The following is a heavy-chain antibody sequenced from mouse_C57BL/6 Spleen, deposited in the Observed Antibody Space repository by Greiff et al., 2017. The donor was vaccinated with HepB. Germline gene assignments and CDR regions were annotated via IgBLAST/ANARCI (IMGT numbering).Heavy chain of an antibody. Sequence: QVQLKQPGAELVRPGSSVKLSCKASGYTFTSYWMHWVKQRPIQGLEWIGNIDPSDSETHYNQKFKDKATLTVDKSSSTAYMQLSSLTSEDSAVYDCARSHYYGSSPFDYWGQGTTLTVSS. CDR1: GYTFTSYW. V-gene: IGHV1-52*01. CDR3: ARSHYYGSSPFDY. D-gene: IGHD1-1*01. CDR2: IDPSDSET. J-gene: IGHJ2*01.